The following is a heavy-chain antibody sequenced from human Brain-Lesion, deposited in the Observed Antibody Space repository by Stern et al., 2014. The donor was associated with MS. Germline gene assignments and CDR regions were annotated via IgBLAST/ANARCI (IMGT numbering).Heavy chain of an antibody. Sequence: VQLVESGPGLVKPLQTLSLTCTVSGGSVSSGGYFWNWIRQHPGKGLEWIGHVYYSGSIPYNPSLKSRVTISVDTSKNQFSLRLRSVTAADTAVYYCARNPALWYFDLWGRGTLAAVSS. CDR1: GGSVSSGGYF. V-gene: IGHV4-31*03. D-gene: IGHD3-3*02. CDR3: ARNPALWYFDL. J-gene: IGHJ2*01. CDR2: VYYSGSI.